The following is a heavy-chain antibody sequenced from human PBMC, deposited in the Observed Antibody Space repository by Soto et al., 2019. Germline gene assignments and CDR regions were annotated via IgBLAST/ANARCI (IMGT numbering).Heavy chain of an antibody. CDR2: INHSGGT. J-gene: IGHJ6*02. CDR1: GGSFSGYY. V-gene: IGHV4-34*01. CDR3: AREWVAAAGTRFYYYYYGMDV. Sequence: PSETLSLTCAVYGGSFSGYYWSWIRQPPGKGLEWIGEINHSGGTNYNPSLKSRVTISVDTSKNQFSLKLSSVTAADTAVYYCAREWVAAAGTRFYYYYYGMDVWGQGTTVTVSS. D-gene: IGHD6-13*01.